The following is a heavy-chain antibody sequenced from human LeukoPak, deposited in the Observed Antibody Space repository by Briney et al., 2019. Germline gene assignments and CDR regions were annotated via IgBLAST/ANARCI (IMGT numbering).Heavy chain of an antibody. Sequence: GESLKISCKASGYNCTNYWIGWVRQMPGKGLEWIGIISPGDSCTRYRPSFQGQVTISADKSICTAYLQWSSLKASDTAMYYCARRGDSYGRFDYWGQGILVTVSS. J-gene: IGHJ4*02. V-gene: IGHV5-51*01. D-gene: IGHD5-18*01. CDR1: GYNCTNYW. CDR2: ISPGDSCT. CDR3: ARRGDSYGRFDY.